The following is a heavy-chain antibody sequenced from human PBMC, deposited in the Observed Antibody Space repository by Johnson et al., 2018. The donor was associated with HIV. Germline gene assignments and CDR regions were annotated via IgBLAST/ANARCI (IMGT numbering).Heavy chain of an antibody. CDR3: ARSPLYDTTVFDI. D-gene: IGHD4-11*01. CDR2: IGTAGDT. CDR1: GFTFSTHD. V-gene: IGHV3-13*01. Sequence: VQLVESGGGLVKPGGSLRFSCAASGFTFSTHDMHWVRQASGKGLEWVSAIGTAGDTYYPGSVKGRFTISRENAKNSLYLQRISLRVGDTAVYYCARSPLYDTTVFDIGGQGTRVTVSS. J-gene: IGHJ3*02.